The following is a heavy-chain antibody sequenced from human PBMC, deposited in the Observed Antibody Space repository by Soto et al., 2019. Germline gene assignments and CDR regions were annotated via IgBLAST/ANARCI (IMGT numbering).Heavy chain of an antibody. J-gene: IGHJ4*02. CDR3: ARGRGGSYYEADY. Sequence: QVQLQESGPGLVKPSETLSLTCTVSGGSISSYYWSWIRQPPGKGLEWIGYIYYSGSTNYNPSLKSRVTISVDTSKNQFSLKLSSVTAADTAVYYCARGRGGSYYEADYWGQGTLVTVSS. CDR2: IYYSGST. V-gene: IGHV4-59*01. D-gene: IGHD1-26*01. CDR1: GGSISSYY.